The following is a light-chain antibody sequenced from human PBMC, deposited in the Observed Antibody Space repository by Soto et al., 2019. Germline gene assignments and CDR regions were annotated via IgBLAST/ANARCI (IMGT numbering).Light chain of an antibody. CDR2: EVT. J-gene: IGLJ1*01. CDR3: SSYAGSDTYV. CDR1: SSDVGAFNY. Sequence: QSALTQPPSASGSPGQSVTISCTGTSSDVGAFNYVSWHQQHPGKAPKLMIYEVTKRPSGVPDRFSGSKSGNTASLTVSGLQAEDEADYYCSSYAGSDTYVFGTGTKLTVL. V-gene: IGLV2-8*01.